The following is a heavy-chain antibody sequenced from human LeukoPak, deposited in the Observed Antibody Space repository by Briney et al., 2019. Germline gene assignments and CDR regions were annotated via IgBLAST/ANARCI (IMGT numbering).Heavy chain of an antibody. CDR3: AKDQPEAYFDY. V-gene: IGHV3-30*02. CDR2: IRNDGSID. CDR1: GFSFGFYG. J-gene: IGHJ4*02. Sequence: GGSLRLSCAASGFSFGFYGLHWVRQAPGKGLEWVAFIRNDGSIDYYADSVRGRFTISRDSAKNTMYLQMNSLRTEDAALYYCAKDQPEAYFDYWGQGTLVTVSS. D-gene: IGHD1-14*01.